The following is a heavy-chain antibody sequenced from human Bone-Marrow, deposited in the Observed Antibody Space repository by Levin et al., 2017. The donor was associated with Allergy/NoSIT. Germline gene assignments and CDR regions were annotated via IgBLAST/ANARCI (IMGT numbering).Heavy chain of an antibody. CDR2: IYYSGNT. CDR1: GGSIRGGGYY. V-gene: IGHV4-31*03. CDR3: ARFNGYDFDY. Sequence: PSQTLSLPCTVSGGSIRGGGYYWRWIRQHPGKGLEWIGYIYYSGNTYYNPSLKSRVIISVVTSKNQLSLKLTSVTVADTAVYYCARFNGYDFDYWGQGTLVTVSS. D-gene: IGHD5-12*01. J-gene: IGHJ4*02.